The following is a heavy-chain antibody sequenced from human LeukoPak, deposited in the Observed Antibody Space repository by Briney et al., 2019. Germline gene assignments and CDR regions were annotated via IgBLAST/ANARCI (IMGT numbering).Heavy chain of an antibody. V-gene: IGHV4-4*09. Sequence: TSETLSLTCTVSGGSISTYYWGWIRRPPGKGLEWIAYIHASGPTNYNPSLKSRITISVDTSKNQFSLKLSSVTAADTAVYYCARHDAGIAARPFDNWGQGTLVTVSS. CDR2: IHASGPT. D-gene: IGHD6-6*01. J-gene: IGHJ4*02. CDR1: GGSISTYY. CDR3: ARHDAGIAARPFDN.